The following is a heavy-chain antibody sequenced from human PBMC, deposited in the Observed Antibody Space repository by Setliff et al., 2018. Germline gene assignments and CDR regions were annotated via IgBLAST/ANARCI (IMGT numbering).Heavy chain of an antibody. D-gene: IGHD3-3*01. V-gene: IGHV4-59*11. J-gene: IGHJ5*02. CDR3: AGGLPGDYDFNCFDT. Sequence: SETLSLTCTVSGGSISSHYWSWIRQPPGKGLEWIGYIPNSGITNYNPSLRSRVTLSVDESMNRFSLNLNSVTAADTAVYYCAGGLPGDYDFNCFDTWGQGALVTVSS. CDR1: GGSISSHY. CDR2: IPNSGIT.